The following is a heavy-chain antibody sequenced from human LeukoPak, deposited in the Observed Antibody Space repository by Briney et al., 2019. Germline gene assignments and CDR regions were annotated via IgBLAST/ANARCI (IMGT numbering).Heavy chain of an antibody. D-gene: IGHD3-16*01. V-gene: IGHV4-34*01. CDR2: INHSGST. CDR3: ASLPDYDSGNWFDP. CDR1: GGSFSGYY. Sequence: SETLSLTCAVHGGSFSGYYWTWIRQPPGKGLEWIGEINHSGSTNYNSSLKSRVTISIDTSKNQFSLKLSSVTAADTAVYYCASLPDYDSGNWFDPWGQGTLVTVSS. J-gene: IGHJ5*02.